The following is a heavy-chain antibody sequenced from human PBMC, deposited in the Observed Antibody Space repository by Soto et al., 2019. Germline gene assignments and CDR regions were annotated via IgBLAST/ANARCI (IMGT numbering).Heavy chain of an antibody. CDR2: IIPIFGTA. Sequence: QVQLVQSGAEVKKPGSSVKVSCKASGGTFSSYAISWVRQAPGQGLEWMGGIIPIFGTANYAQKFQGRVTITADESTSTAYRELSSLRSEDTAVYYCARRFKKRDDSGGYYPPYYYYGMDVWGQGTTVTVSS. V-gene: IGHV1-69*01. CDR1: GGTFSSYA. J-gene: IGHJ6*02. D-gene: IGHD3-22*01. CDR3: ARRFKKRDDSGGYYPPYYYYGMDV.